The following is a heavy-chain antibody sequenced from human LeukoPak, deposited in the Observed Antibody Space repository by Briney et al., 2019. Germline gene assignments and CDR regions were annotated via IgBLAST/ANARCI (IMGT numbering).Heavy chain of an antibody. CDR2: IIPIFGTA. CDR1: GGTFSSYA. V-gene: IGHV1-69*13. CDR3: AIGFGVAMYYYYYMDV. J-gene: IGHJ6*03. D-gene: IGHD3-3*01. Sequence: ASVKVSCKASGGTFSSYAISWVRQAPGQGLEWMGGIIPIFGTANYAQKFQGRVTITADESTSTAYMELSSLRSEDTAVYYCAIGFGVAMYYYYYMDVWGKGTTVTVSS.